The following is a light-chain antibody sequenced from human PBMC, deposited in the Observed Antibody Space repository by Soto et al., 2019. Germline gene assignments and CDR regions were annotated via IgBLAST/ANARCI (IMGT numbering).Light chain of an antibody. CDR3: QHYASYPRT. V-gene: IGKV1-33*01. CDR2: DAS. Sequence: DIQMTQSPSSLSASVGDRVTITCQASQDISNLLNWFQHKPGKAPKLLIYDASNLQTGVPSRFSGSGSGIDFTFTISSLQPEDIATYYCQHYASYPRTFGPGTKVDVK. J-gene: IGKJ3*01. CDR1: QDISNL.